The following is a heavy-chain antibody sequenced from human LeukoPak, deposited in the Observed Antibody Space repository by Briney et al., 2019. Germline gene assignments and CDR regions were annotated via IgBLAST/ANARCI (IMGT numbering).Heavy chain of an antibody. CDR3: ARNADGSGNLLPFYFDY. D-gene: IGHD3-10*01. CDR2: IYYSGST. V-gene: IGHV4-59*11. Sequence: SETLSLTCTVSGGSISSHYWSWIRQPPGKGLEWIGYIYYSGSTNYNPSLKSRVAISVDTSKNQFSLILSSVTAADTAVYYCARNADGSGNLLPFYFDYWGPGTLVTVSS. J-gene: IGHJ4*02. CDR1: GGSISSHY.